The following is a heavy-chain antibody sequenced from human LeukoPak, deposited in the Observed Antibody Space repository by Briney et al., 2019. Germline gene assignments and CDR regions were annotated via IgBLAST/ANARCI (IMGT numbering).Heavy chain of an antibody. D-gene: IGHD3-10*01. Sequence: GGSLRLSCAASGFTFSSYGMSWVRQAPGKGLEWVSAISGSGGSTYYADSVKGRFTISRDNSKNTLYLQMNSLRAEDTAVYYCAWTRLLWFGEFFYWGRGTLVTVSS. CDR2: ISGSGGST. V-gene: IGHV3-23*01. CDR3: AWTRLLWFGEFFY. CDR1: GFTFSSYG. J-gene: IGHJ4*02.